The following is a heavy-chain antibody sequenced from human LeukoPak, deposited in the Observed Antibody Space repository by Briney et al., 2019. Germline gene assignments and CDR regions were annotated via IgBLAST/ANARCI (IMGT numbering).Heavy chain of an antibody. CDR3: AKERGGYGPYYFDY. V-gene: IGHV3-23*01. CDR1: GFTFNSYA. J-gene: IGHJ4*02. Sequence: PGGSLRLSCAASGFTFNSYAMSWVRQAPGTGLEWVSTISGSGGSTYSADSVKGRFTISRDNSKNTLYLQMNSLRAEDTAVYYCAKERGGYGPYYFDYWGQGTLVTVSS. CDR2: ISGSGGST. D-gene: IGHD5-18*01.